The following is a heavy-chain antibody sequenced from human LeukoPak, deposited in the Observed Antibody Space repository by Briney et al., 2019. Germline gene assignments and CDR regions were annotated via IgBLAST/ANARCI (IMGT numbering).Heavy chain of an antibody. CDR2: IHYSGTT. CDR1: GGSISTYY. J-gene: IGHJ4*02. D-gene: IGHD5-12*01. V-gene: IGHV4-59*08. CDR3: ARMGGYSGYATH. Sequence: SETLSLTCTVSGGSISTYYWSWIRQPPGKGLEWIGYIHYSGTTNYNPSLKNRVTISLDTSKNQFSLDVSSVTAADTAVYYCARMGGYSGYATHWGQGALVTVSS.